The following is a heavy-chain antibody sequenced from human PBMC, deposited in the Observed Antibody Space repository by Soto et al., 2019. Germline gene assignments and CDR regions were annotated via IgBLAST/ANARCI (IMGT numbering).Heavy chain of an antibody. CDR2: ISGRGDYT. Sequence: EVEVLESGGDLVQPGGSLRLSCAASGFTFSNYAMIWVRQAPGKGLQWVSVISGRGDYTNYLDSVKGRFTISTNNSKNTLYLQMNSLIVDETAVYYCANDPDYGDNSGFPSPPPWGRGTMVTVSS. D-gene: IGHD3-22*01. CDR3: ANDPDYGDNSGFPSPPP. CDR1: GFTFSNYA. V-gene: IGHV3-23*01. J-gene: IGHJ5*02.